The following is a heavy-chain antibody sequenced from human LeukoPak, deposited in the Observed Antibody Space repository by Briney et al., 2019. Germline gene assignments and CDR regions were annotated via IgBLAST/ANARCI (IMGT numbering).Heavy chain of an antibody. CDR1: GGSISSSSCY. Sequence: PSETLSLTCTVSGGSISSSSCYWGWIRQPPGKGLEWIGSIYYSGSTYYNPSLKSRVTISVDTSKNQFSLKLSSVTAADTAVYYCARHSARITIFGVVIIRWFDPWGQGTLVTVSS. CDR2: IYYSGST. CDR3: ARHSARITIFGVVIIRWFDP. V-gene: IGHV4-39*01. D-gene: IGHD3-3*01. J-gene: IGHJ5*02.